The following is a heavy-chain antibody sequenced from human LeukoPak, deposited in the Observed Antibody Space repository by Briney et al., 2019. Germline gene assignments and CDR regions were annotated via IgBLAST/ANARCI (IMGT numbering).Heavy chain of an antibody. D-gene: IGHD1-26*01. Sequence: GGSLRLSCAAFGFSFEDYGMSWVRQAPGKGLEWVSSISSSSSYIYYADSVKGRFTISRDNAKNSLYLQMNSLRAEDTAVYYCARESGSYKGNAFDIWGQGTMVTVSS. CDR2: ISSSSSYI. CDR3: ARESGSYKGNAFDI. J-gene: IGHJ3*02. CDR1: GFSFEDYG. V-gene: IGHV3-21*01.